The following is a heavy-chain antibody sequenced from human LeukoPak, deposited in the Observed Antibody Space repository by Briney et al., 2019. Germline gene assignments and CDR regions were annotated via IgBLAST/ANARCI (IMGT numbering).Heavy chain of an antibody. J-gene: IGHJ4*02. Sequence: GGSLRLSCAASGFTFSSYSMSWVRQAPGKGLEWVSSISSSSSYIYYADSVKGRFTISRGNAKNSLYLQMNSLRAEDTAVYYCAREPGPITIFGVVIGSALDYWGQGTLVTVSS. D-gene: IGHD3-3*01. CDR2: ISSSSSYI. CDR3: AREPGPITIFGVVIGSALDY. V-gene: IGHV3-21*01. CDR1: GFTFSSYS.